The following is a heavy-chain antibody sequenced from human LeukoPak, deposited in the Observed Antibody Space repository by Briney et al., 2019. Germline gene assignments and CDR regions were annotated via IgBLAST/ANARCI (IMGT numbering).Heavy chain of an antibody. CDR3: ARGRRFPSKMDV. CDR1: GYTFTSYD. D-gene: IGHD3-10*01. CDR2: MNPNSGNT. Sequence: ASVKVSCKASGYTFTSYDINWVRQATGQGLEWMGWMNPNSGNTGYAQKFQGRVTITRNTSISTAYMELSSLRSEDTAVYYCARGRRFPSKMDVWGKGTTVTVSS. V-gene: IGHV1-8*03. J-gene: IGHJ6*04.